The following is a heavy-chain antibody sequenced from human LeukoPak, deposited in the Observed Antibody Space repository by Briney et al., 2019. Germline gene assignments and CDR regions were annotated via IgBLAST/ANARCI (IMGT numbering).Heavy chain of an antibody. V-gene: IGHV1-69*02. CDR3: ASSTPVYDILTGYYTDNWFDP. Sequence: ASVKVSCKASGGTFSSYTISWVRQAPGQGLDWMGRIIPILGIANYAQKFQGRVTINADKSTSTAYMELSSPRSEDTAVYYCASSTPVYDILTGYYTDNWFDPWGQGTLVTVSS. CDR1: GGTFSSYT. D-gene: IGHD3-9*01. CDR2: IIPILGIA. J-gene: IGHJ5*02.